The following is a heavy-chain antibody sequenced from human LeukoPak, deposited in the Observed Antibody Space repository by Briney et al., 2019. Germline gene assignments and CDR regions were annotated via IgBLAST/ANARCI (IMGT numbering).Heavy chain of an antibody. CDR1: GFTFSSYE. CDR2: ISSSGSTI. J-gene: IGHJ4*02. D-gene: IGHD2-8*01. Sequence: PGGSLRLSCAASGFTFSSYEMNWVRQAPGKGLEWVSYISSSGSTIYYADPVKGRFTISRDNAKNSLYLRMNSLRAEDTAVYYCARGLKRCPDYWGQGTLVTVSS. CDR3: ARGLKRCPDY. V-gene: IGHV3-48*03.